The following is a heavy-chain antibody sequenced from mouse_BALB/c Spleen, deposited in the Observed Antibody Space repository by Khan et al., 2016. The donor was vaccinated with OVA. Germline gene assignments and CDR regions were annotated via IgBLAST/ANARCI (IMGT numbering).Heavy chain of an antibody. CDR1: GFTFSSDW. CDR2: IRLKSDNYAT. V-gene: IGHV6-6*02. D-gene: IGHD4-1*02. CDR3: TQLGRSY. Sequence: EVKLEESGGGLVQPGGSMKLSCVASGFTFSSDWMSWVRQSPEKGLECVAEIRLKSDNYATHYAESVKGKFTISRDDSKSRLYLQMTSLRAEDTGIYYCTQLGRSYWGQGTLVTVSA. J-gene: IGHJ3*01.